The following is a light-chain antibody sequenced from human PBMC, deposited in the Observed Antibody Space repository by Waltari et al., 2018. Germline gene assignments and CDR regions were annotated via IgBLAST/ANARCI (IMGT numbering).Light chain of an antibody. CDR2: DAS. CDR1: QSVGRS. CDR3: QMYVRLPAT. Sequence: ELVLTQSPGTLSLSPGERAILSCRASQSVGRSLCWYQQKNGQDPRLLIYDASTRATGIPDRFSGGGSGTDFSLTISRLEPEDFAVYYCQMYVRLPATFGQGTKVEI. V-gene: IGKV3-20*01. J-gene: IGKJ1*01.